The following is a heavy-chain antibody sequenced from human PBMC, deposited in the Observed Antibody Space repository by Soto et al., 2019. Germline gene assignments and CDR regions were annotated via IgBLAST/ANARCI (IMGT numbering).Heavy chain of an antibody. CDR1: GYTFTSYG. Sequence: ASVKVSGKASGYTFTSYGVSWVRQAPGQGLEWMGWIRAYNGYTNYAQKFQGRVTITTDTSTSTAYMELRSLISDDTAVYYCARASDGYRSGWYVGYFDYWGQGTLVTVSS. CDR3: ARASDGYRSGWYVGYFDY. D-gene: IGHD6-19*01. CDR2: IRAYNGYT. J-gene: IGHJ4*02. V-gene: IGHV1-18*04.